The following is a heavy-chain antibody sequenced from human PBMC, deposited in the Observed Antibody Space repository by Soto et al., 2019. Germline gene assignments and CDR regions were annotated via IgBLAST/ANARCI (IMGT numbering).Heavy chain of an antibody. CDR2: IYHSGST. CDR3: ARGQVVAAQH. J-gene: IGHJ4*02. V-gene: IGHV4-30-2*01. D-gene: IGHD2-15*01. CDR1: GGSISSGGYS. Sequence: LTCAVSGGSISSGGYSWSWIRQPPGKGLEWIGYIYHSGSTYYNPSLKSRVTISVDRSKNQFSLKLSSVTAADTAVYYCARGQVVAAQHWGQGTLVTVSS.